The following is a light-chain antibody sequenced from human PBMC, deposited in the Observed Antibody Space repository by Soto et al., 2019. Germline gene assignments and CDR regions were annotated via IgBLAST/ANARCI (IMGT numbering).Light chain of an antibody. CDR3: QQSYDYPYT. J-gene: IGKJ2*01. CDR2: AAS. Sequence: DIQVTQSPSSLPASVGDRVTITCRASQRVSNYLNWYQHEPGEPPKLLIYAASSLQRGVPPRFSGSGSGTDFTLTISSLQPEDFATYYCQQSYDYPYTFGQGTKVDIK. V-gene: IGKV1-39*01. CDR1: QRVSNY.